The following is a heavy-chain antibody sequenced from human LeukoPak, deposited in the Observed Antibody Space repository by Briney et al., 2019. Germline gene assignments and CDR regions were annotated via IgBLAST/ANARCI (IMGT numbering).Heavy chain of an antibody. CDR1: GFTVSSNY. D-gene: IGHD3-10*01. CDR2: IYSGRST. Sequence: SGGSLRLFCAACGFTVSSNYMSWVPQAPGKGLEWVSVIYSGRSTYYAVSVKGRFTNSRDNSKNTLYRQMNSLRAEDTAVYYCASGGYKWGQGTLVTVSS. CDR3: ASGGYK. V-gene: IGHV3-53*01. J-gene: IGHJ4*02.